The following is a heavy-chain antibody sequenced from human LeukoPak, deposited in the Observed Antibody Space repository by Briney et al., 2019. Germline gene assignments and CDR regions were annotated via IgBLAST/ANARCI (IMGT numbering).Heavy chain of an antibody. J-gene: IGHJ4*02. CDR2: ISYDGSNK. V-gene: IGHV3-30-3*01. Sequence: GGSLRLSCAASGFTFSSYAMHWVRQAPGKGLEWVAVISYDGSNKYYADSVKGRFTISRDNSKNTLYLQMNSLRAEDTAVYYCARDAENCYDSSGYYLLAYYFDYWGQGTLVTVSS. CDR1: GFTFSSYA. D-gene: IGHD3-22*01. CDR3: ARDAENCYDSSGYYLLAYYFDY.